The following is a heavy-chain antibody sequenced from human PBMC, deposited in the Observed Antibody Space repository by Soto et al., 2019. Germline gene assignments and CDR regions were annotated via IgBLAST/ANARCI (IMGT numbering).Heavy chain of an antibody. CDR2: IVVGSGNT. Sequence: ASVKVSCKASGFTFTSSAVQWVRQARGQRLEWIGWIVVGSGNTNYAQKFQERVTITRDMSTSTAYMELSSLRSEDTAVYYCAADGIAAAGTRYFQHWGQGTLVPVS. J-gene: IGHJ1*01. CDR3: AADGIAAAGTRYFQH. CDR1: GFTFTSSA. V-gene: IGHV1-58*01. D-gene: IGHD6-13*01.